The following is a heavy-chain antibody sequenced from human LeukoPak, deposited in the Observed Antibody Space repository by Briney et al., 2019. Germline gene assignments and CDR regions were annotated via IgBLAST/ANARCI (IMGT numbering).Heavy chain of an antibody. CDR1: GDSIKSGGHS. CDR3: AACTSGSCYSGAPFDL. CDR2: FYQTGIS. Sequence: SETLSLTCAVSGDSIKSGGHSWRWLRQAPGRGLEWIGFFYQTGISSNNPSLGSRVTISIDTTKNHLSLKLTSVTAADTALYYCAACTSGSCYSGAPFDLWGQGALVTVSS. D-gene: IGHD2-15*01. V-gene: IGHV4-30-2*01. J-gene: IGHJ4*02.